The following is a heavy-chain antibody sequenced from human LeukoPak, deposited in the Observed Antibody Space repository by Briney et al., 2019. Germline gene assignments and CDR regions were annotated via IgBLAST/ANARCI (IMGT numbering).Heavy chain of an antibody. CDR3: TTEGLYYDYVWGSYRYGDY. CDR2: IKNKTDGGTT. D-gene: IGHD3-16*02. J-gene: IGHJ4*02. Sequence: GGSLRLSCAASGFTFSNAWMSWVRQAPGKGLEWVGRIKNKTDGGTTDYAAPVKGRFTISRDDPKNTLYLQMSSLKTEDTAVYYCTTEGLYYDYVWGSYRYGDYWGQGTLVTVSS. CDR1: GFTFSNAW. V-gene: IGHV3-15*01.